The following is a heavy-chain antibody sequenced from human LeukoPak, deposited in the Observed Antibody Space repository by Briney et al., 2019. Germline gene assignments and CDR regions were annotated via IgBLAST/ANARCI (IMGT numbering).Heavy chain of an antibody. J-gene: IGHJ4*02. V-gene: IGHV4-59*11. CDR3: ARVPAAGTGPDY. CDR1: GGSISSHF. D-gene: IGHD6-13*01. CDR2: THYSGTT. Sequence: SETLSHTCTVSGGSISSHFWSWIRQPPGKGLECIGFTHYSGTTNYNPSLRSRVTAVVDTSKNQLSLKLSSVTAADTAVYYCARVPAAGTGPDYWGQGTLVTVSS.